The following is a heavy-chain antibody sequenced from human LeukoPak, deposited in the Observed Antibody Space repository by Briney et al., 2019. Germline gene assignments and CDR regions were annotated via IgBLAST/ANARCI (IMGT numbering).Heavy chain of an antibody. D-gene: IGHD2-8*01. CDR1: GFTFSSYA. CDR2: ISGSGGST. J-gene: IGHJ4*02. CDR3: AKDRSCTNDICHGDFDY. V-gene: IGHV3-23*01. Sequence: GGSLRLSCAASGFTFSSYAVSWVRQAPGKGLEGVSSISGSGGSTYSADSVKGRFTISRDNYKNTLYLQMNSLRAEDTALYYCAKDRSCTNDICHGDFDYWGQGTLVTVSS.